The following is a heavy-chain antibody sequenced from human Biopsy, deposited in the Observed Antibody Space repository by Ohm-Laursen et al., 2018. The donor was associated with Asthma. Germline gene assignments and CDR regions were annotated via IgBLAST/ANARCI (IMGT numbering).Heavy chain of an antibody. CDR3: ARVPTTLRYFDL. CDR2: ISYSGST. J-gene: IGHJ2*01. Sequence: SDTLSLTCTVSGGSVSSGSYYWSWIRQPPGKGRAGVSYISYSGSTDYNPSLKSRLTISMDTSKNQFSLKLSSVTAADTAVYYCARVPTTLRYFDLWGRGTLVTVSS. D-gene: IGHD2-15*01. V-gene: IGHV4-61*01. CDR1: GGSVSSGSYY.